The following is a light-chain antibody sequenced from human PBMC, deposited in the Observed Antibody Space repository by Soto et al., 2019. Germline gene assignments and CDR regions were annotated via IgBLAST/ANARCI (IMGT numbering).Light chain of an antibody. V-gene: IGLV1-44*01. J-gene: IGLJ1*01. CDR3: AVWDDSLNGHV. CDR2: TND. CDR1: SSNIGTSS. Sequence: QSALTQPPSASGTPGQTVTISCSGSSSNIGTSSVHWYKHLPGTAPKPLIYTNDQRPSGVPDRFSGSKSGTPASLAISGLQSEDEADYYCAVWDDSLNGHVFGAGTKVTV.